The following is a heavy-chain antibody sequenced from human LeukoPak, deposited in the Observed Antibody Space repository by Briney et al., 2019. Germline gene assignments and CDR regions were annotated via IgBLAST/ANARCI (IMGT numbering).Heavy chain of an antibody. CDR1: GGSISSGSYY. D-gene: IGHD1-14*01. CDR3: AREPDPNGTFDY. CDR2: IYTSGST. J-gene: IGHJ4*02. Sequence: PSETLSLTCTVSGGSISSGSYYWSWIRQPAGKGLEWIGRIYTSGSTNYNPSLKSRVTISVDTSKNQFSLKLSSVTAADTAVYYCAREPDPNGTFDYWGQGTLVTVSS. V-gene: IGHV4-61*02.